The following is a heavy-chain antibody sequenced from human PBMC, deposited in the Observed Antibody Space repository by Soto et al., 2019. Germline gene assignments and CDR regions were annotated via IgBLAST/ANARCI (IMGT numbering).Heavy chain of an antibody. CDR3: AKDGPGGTIFRLDP. V-gene: IGHV3-23*01. J-gene: IGHJ5*02. Sequence: PGGSLRLSCAASVFTFSSYAMSWVRQAPGKGLEWVSAISGSGGSTYYADSVKGRFTISRDNSKNTLYLQMNSLRAEDTAVYYCAKDGPGGTIFRLDPWGQGTLVTVSS. CDR1: VFTFSSYA. D-gene: IGHD3-3*01. CDR2: ISGSGGST.